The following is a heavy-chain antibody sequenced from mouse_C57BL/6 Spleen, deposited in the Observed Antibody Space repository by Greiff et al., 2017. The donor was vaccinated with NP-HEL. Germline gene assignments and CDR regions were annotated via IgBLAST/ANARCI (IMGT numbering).Heavy chain of an antibody. CDR3: ARMRDYGSSSSWFAY. CDR2: IYPGSGST. Sequence: QVQLQQPGAELVKPGASVKMSCKASGYTFTSYWITWVKQRPGQGLEWIGDIYPGSGSTNYNEKFKYKATLTVDTSSSTAYMQLSSLTSEDSAVYYWARMRDYGSSSSWFAYWGQGTLVTVSA. D-gene: IGHD1-1*01. J-gene: IGHJ3*01. V-gene: IGHV1-55*01. CDR1: GYTFTSYW.